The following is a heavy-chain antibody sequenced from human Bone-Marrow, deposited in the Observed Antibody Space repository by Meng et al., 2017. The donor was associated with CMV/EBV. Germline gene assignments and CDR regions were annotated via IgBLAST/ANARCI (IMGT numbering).Heavy chain of an antibody. CDR1: GFMFSASV. CDR2: IRSKANSYAT. Sequence: GGSLRLSCAASGFMFSASVIHWVRQASGKGLEWVGRIRSKANSYATTDGVSVTGRFIISRDDSQNTAYLQMNRLKTEEKAVYYCVRQTNIRSQLFGGYYYYAVDVWGQGTTVTVSS. V-gene: IGHV3-73*01. CDR3: VRQTNIRSQLFGGYYYYAVDV. D-gene: IGHD3-16*01. J-gene: IGHJ6*02.